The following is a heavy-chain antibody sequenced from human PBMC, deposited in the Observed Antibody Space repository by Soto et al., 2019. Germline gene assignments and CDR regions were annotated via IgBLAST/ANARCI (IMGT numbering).Heavy chain of an antibody. D-gene: IGHD3-22*01. Sequence: GGSLRLSCTVSGFAFNNYVLNWVRLAPGKGLEWASSISTSDYTYYSDSVKGRFTISRDNAKNSVSLQMNTLRVEDTAVYYCAREDSIIITAVSDFWGQGTLVTVSS. CDR2: ISTSDYT. CDR3: AREDSIIITAVSDF. CDR1: GFAFNNYV. V-gene: IGHV3-21*01. J-gene: IGHJ4*02.